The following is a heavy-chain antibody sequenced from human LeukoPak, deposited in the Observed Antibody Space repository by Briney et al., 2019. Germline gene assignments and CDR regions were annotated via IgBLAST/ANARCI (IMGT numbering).Heavy chain of an antibody. J-gene: IGHJ4*02. CDR2: INAGNGNT. CDR3: ARDPVCGGDCYFGSVDY. V-gene: IGHV1-3*01. D-gene: IGHD2-21*02. CDR1: GYTFTSYA. Sequence: ASVKVSCKASGYTFTSYAMHWVRQAPGQRLEWMGWINAGNGNTKYSQKFQGRVTITRDTSASTAYMELSSLRSEDTAVYYCARDPVCGGDCYFGSVDYWGQGTLVTVSS.